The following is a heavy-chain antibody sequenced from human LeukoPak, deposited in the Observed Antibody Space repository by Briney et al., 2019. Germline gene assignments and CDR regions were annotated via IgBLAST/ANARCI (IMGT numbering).Heavy chain of an antibody. Sequence: ASVKVSCKASGYTFTIYYMHWVRQAPGQGLEWMGLINPSGGSTSYAQKFQGRVTMTRDTSTSTVYMELSSLRSEDTAVYYCARAHCSSTSCWNDAIDIWGQGTMVTVSS. V-gene: IGHV1-46*01. CDR2: INPSGGST. D-gene: IGHD2-2*01. J-gene: IGHJ3*02. CDR1: GYTFTIYY. CDR3: ARAHCSSTSCWNDAIDI.